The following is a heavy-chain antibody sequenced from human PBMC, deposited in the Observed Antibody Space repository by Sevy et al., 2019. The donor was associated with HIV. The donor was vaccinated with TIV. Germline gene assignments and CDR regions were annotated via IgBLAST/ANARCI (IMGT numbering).Heavy chain of an antibody. CDR1: GFTFSTYA. D-gene: IGHD1-1*01. Sequence: GGSLRLSCAVSGFTFSTYAMHWVRQAPGKGLECVAIVSSDGSEINYADSVKGRFTISRDNSRNTLYLQMNSLRTEETALYYCASHQLRSIDYRGHRTQGSGSS. J-gene: IGHJ4*01. CDR2: VSSDGSEI. V-gene: IGHV3-30-3*01. CDR3: ASHQLRSIDY.